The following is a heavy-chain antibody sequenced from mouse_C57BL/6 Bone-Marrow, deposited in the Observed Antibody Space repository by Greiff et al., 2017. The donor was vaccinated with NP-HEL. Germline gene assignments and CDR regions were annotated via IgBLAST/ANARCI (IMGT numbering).Heavy chain of an antibody. CDR3: ARVVGRITTVVATERGYAMDY. CDR1: GYTFTSYW. CDR2: INPSNGGT. J-gene: IGHJ4*01. V-gene: IGHV1-53*01. D-gene: IGHD1-1*01. Sequence: QVQLQQPGTELVKPGASVKLSCKASGYTFTSYWMHWVKQRPGQGLEWIGNINPSNGGTNYNEKFKSKATLTVDKSSSTAYMQLSSLTSEDSAVYYCARVVGRITTVVATERGYAMDYWGQGTSVTVSS.